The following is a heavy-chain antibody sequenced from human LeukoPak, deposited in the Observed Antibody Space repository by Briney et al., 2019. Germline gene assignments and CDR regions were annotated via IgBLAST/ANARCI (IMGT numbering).Heavy chain of an antibody. J-gene: IGHJ5*02. V-gene: IGHV4-61*08. CDR2: IYYSGST. Sequence: PSETLSLTCTVSGGSISSGGYCWSWIRQPPGKGLEWIGFIYYSGSTNYNPSLKSRVTISVDTSKNQFSLKLTSVTAADTAVYYSARHTGVQLWNPNWFDPWGQGTLVTVSS. CDR3: ARHTGVQLWNPNWFDP. D-gene: IGHD5-18*01. CDR1: GGSISSGGYC.